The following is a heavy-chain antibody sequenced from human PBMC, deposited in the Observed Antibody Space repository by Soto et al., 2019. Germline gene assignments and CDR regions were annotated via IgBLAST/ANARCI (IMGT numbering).Heavy chain of an antibody. J-gene: IGHJ1*01. V-gene: IGHV3-21*01. CDR2: ISSSSSYI. Sequence: GGSLRLSCAASGFTFSSYSMNWVRQAPGKGLEWVSSISSSSSYIYYADSVKGRFTISRDNAKNSLYLQMNSLRAEDTAVYYCARSTYYYGSGSYPAEYFQHWGQGTLVTVSS. CDR1: GFTFSSYS. D-gene: IGHD3-10*01. CDR3: ARSTYYYGSGSYPAEYFQH.